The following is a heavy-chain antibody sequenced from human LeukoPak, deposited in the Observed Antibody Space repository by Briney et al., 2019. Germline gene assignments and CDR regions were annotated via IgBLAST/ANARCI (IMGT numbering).Heavy chain of an antibody. CDR3: ARVSRDYVWGSYRYPDY. D-gene: IGHD3-16*02. V-gene: IGHV3-33*01. Sequence: PGRSLRLSCAASGFTFSSYGMHWVRQAPGKGLEWVAVIWYDGSNKYYADSVKGRFTISRDNSKNTLYLQMNSLRAEDTAVYYCARVSRDYVWGSYRYPDYWGQGTLVTVSS. CDR2: IWYDGSNK. J-gene: IGHJ4*02. CDR1: GFTFSSYG.